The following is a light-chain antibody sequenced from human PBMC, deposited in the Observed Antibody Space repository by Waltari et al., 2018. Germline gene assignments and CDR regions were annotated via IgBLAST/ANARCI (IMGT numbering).Light chain of an antibody. J-gene: IGLJ2*01. V-gene: IGLV2-14*01. CDR1: NSDIGSYSY. Sequence: QSVLTQPASVSGSPGQPITISCTGTNSDIGSYSYVSWYQQYPGKAPKLIIYDLTERSSGVSTRFSGSKSGNTASLTISGLQADDEADYFCSSYTGRGTVIFGRGTMVTVL. CDR3: SSYTGRGTVI. CDR2: DLT.